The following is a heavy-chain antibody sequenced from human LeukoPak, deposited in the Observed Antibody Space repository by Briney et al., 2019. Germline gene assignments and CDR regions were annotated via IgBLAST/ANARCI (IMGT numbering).Heavy chain of an antibody. V-gene: IGHV3-21*06. J-gene: IGHJ4*02. Sequence: GGSLRLSCAASGFTFSTYTMSWVRQAPGKGLEWVSSISTSSSYIYYADSVKGRFTISRDNAKNSLSLQMNSLRAKDTAVYYCTCFDYWGQGTLVTVSS. CDR3: TCFDY. CDR2: ISTSSSYI. CDR1: GFTFSTYT.